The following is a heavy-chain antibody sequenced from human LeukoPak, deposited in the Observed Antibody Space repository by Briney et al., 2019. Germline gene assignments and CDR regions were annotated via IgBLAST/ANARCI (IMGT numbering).Heavy chain of an antibody. CDR2: IGSDGNYK. Sequence: GGSLRLSCATSGFSFSSFGMHWVRQAPGKGLEWVAVIGSDGNYKYYADSVRGRFTISRDTSKDTLYLQMNSLRVEDTAVYYCSRDTKYAFDNWGQGTLVTVSS. V-gene: IGHV3-33*04. D-gene: IGHD2-2*01. CDR1: GFSFSSFG. CDR3: SRDTKYAFDN. J-gene: IGHJ4*02.